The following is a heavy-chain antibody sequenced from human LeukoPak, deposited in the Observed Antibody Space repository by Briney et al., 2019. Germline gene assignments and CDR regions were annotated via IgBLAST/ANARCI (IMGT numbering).Heavy chain of an antibody. CDR2: IYYSGST. D-gene: IGHD6-13*01. CDR1: GGSISSYY. J-gene: IGHJ3*02. Sequence: SETLSLTCTVSGGSISSYYWSWIRQPPGKGLEWIGYIYYSGSTNYNPSLKSRVTISVDTSKNQFSLKLSSVTAADTAVYYCARLNKQLADAFDIWGQGTMVTVSS. V-gene: IGHV4-59*08. CDR3: ARLNKQLADAFDI.